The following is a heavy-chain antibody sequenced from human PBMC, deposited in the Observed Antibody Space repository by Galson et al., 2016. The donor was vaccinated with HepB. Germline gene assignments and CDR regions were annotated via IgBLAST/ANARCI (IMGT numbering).Heavy chain of an antibody. CDR1: GFTFSTHA. D-gene: IGHD5-18*01. V-gene: IGHV3-23*01. CDR2: ISGTAERR. CDR3: AKSNSYYSVH. J-gene: IGHJ1*01. Sequence: SLRLSCAASGFTFSTHAMSWVRQAPGKGLEWVSAISGTAERRDYADSVKGRFTISRDNLKNTLHLQMDSLRAEDTALYYCAKSNSYYSVHWGQGALVTVSS.